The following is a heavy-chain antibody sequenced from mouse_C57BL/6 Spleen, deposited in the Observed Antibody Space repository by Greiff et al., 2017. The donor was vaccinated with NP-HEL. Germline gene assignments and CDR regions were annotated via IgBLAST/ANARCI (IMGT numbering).Heavy chain of an antibody. CDR1: GYAFSSYW. V-gene: IGHV1-80*01. CDR2: IYPGDGDT. D-gene: IGHD2-4*01. J-gene: IGHJ3*01. CDR3: ARRCDYAFFAY. Sequence: VKLQESGAELVKPGASVKISCKASGYAFSSYWMNWVKQRPGKGLEWIGQIYPGDGDTNYNGKFKGKATLTADKSSSTAYMQLSSLTSEDSAVYFCARRCDYAFFAYWGQGTLVTVSA.